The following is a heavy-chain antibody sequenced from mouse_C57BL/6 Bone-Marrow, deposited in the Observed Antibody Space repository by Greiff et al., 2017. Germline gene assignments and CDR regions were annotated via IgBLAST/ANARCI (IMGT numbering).Heavy chain of an antibody. CDR1: GFTFSSYA. J-gene: IGHJ2*01. CDR3: TRGRGYSSSPYYFDY. CDR2: ISSGGDYI. D-gene: IGHD1-1*01. Sequence: EVKLQESGEGLVKPGGSLKLSCAASGFTFSSYAMSWVRQTPEKRLEWVAYISSGGDYIYYADTVKGRVTISRDNARNTLYLQMSSLKSEDTAMYYCTRGRGYSSSPYYFDYWGQGTTLTVSA. V-gene: IGHV5-9-1*02.